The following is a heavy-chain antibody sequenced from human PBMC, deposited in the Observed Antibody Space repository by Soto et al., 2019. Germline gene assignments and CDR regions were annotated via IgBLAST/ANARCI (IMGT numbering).Heavy chain of an antibody. CDR1: GGSISSGGYY. CDR2: IYYSGST. D-gene: IGHD1-26*01. V-gene: IGHV4-31*02. CDR3: ARVNEGARAFDS. Sequence: SSETLSLTCTVSGGSISSGGYYWSWIRQHPGKGLEWIGYIYYSGSTYYNPSLKSRVTISVDTSKNQFSLKLSSVTAADTAVYYCARVNEGARAFDSWGQGTLVTVSS. J-gene: IGHJ4*02.